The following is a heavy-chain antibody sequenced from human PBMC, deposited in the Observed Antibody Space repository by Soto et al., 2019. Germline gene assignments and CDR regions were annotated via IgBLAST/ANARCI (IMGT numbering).Heavy chain of an antibody. D-gene: IGHD1-26*01. CDR3: ARDGGRHSGGIDY. Sequence: QVQLVQSGAEVKKPGSSVKVSCKASGGTFSSYSITWVRQAPGQGLEWMGEIIPIFGTANYAQKFQGRVTITAVECTSTDYMELSSLRSEDTAVYYCARDGGRHSGGIDYWGQGTLVTVSS. V-gene: IGHV1-69*01. J-gene: IGHJ4*02. CDR1: GGTFSSYS. CDR2: IIPIFGTA.